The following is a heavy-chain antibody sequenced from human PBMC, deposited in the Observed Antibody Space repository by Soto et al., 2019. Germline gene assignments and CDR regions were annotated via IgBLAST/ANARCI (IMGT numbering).Heavy chain of an antibody. CDR1: GDSVSSDYW. CDR2: VFRTGQS. Sequence: QVQLQESGPGLVKPSGTLSLTCGVSGDSVSSDYWWTWVRHPPGKGLEWIGEVFRTGQSNYNPSPQSRVTISLDKSKNQMSLNLNSVTAADTAVYYCVRIPFHYYALDLWGQGTTVTVSS. CDR3: VRIPFHYYALDL. V-gene: IGHV4-4*02. J-gene: IGHJ6*02.